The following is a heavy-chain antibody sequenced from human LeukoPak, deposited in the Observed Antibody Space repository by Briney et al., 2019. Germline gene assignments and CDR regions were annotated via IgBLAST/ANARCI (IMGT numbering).Heavy chain of an antibody. CDR2: ISGSGGST. CDR3: AKDPDGFWSGYYDY. CDR1: GFTFSSYA. Sequence: GGSLRLSCAASGFTFSSYAMSWVRQAPGKGREWVSAISGSGGSTYYADSVKGRFTISRDNSKNTLYLQMNSLRAEDTAVYYCAKDPDGFWSGYYDYWGQGTLVTVSS. V-gene: IGHV3-23*01. D-gene: IGHD3-3*01. J-gene: IGHJ4*02.